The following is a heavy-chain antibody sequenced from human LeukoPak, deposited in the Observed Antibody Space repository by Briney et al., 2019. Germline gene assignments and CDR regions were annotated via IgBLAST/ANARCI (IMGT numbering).Heavy chain of an antibody. D-gene: IGHD1-14*01. J-gene: IGHJ4*02. V-gene: IGHV3-33*01. CDR1: GFTFGGYG. CDR2: IAYDGSRA. Sequence: HPGGSLRLSCAGSGFTFGGYGKHWFRQTPGKGLEWVAVIAYDGSRAFYADSVKGRFTISRDNSKNTMSVQMDDLRAEDTAVYYCTRYNNDHFDYWGQGTLVTVSS. CDR3: TRYNNDHFDY.